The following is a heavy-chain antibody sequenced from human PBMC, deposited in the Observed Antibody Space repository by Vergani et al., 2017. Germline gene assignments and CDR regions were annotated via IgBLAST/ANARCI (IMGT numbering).Heavy chain of an antibody. CDR1: GGSISSYY. J-gene: IGHJ6*02. CDR3: ATQRGSRAYGDPLGYYGMDV. CDR2: IYYSGST. V-gene: IGHV4-59*01. D-gene: IGHD4-17*01. Sequence: QVQLQESGPGLVKPSETLSLTCTVSGGSISSYYWSWIRQPPGKGLEWIGYIYYSGSTNYNPSLKSRVTISVDTSKNQFSLKLSSVTAADTAVYDCATQRGSRAYGDPLGYYGMDVWGQGTTVTVSS.